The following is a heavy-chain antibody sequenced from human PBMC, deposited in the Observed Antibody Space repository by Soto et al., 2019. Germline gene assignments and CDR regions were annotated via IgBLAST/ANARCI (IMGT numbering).Heavy chain of an antibody. D-gene: IGHD6-19*01. CDR1: GFSLSTSGVG. CDR2: IYWDDDK. V-gene: IGHV2-5*02. Sequence: QITLKESGPTLVKPTQTLTLTCTFSGFSLSTSGVGVGWIRQPPGKALEWLALIYWDDDKRYSPSLKSRLTITKDPPKNPVVLTRTNMDPVDTATYYCAHGRSSGCYEYNWFDPWGQGTLVTVSS. J-gene: IGHJ5*02. CDR3: AHGRSSGCYEYNWFDP.